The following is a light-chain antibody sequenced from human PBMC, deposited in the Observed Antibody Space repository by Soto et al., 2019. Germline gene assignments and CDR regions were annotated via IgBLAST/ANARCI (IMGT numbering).Light chain of an antibody. J-gene: IGKJ1*01. CDR1: QSVSSS. Sequence: LTQSPGTLSLSPGEGATLSCRASQSVSSSVAWYQHKPGQSPRLVVYSGYKRSPGIPARFSGSGSGTDFTLTISSLESDDFAIYYCQQRYSWLRVFGPGTKVDIK. V-gene: IGKV3-11*01. CDR2: SGY. CDR3: QQRYSWLRV.